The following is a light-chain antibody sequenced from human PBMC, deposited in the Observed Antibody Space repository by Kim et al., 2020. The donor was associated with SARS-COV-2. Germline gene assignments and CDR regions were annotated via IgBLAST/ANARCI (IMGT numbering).Light chain of an antibody. Sequence: DIQLTQSPSTLSASVGDRVTITCRASQSISSWLAWYQQKPGKDPKLLIYKASSLESGIPSRFSGSGSGTEFTLTISSLQPDDFATYYCQQYESSPWTFGQGTKVDIK. V-gene: IGKV1-5*03. CDR2: KAS. J-gene: IGKJ1*01. CDR3: QQYESSPWT. CDR1: QSISSW.